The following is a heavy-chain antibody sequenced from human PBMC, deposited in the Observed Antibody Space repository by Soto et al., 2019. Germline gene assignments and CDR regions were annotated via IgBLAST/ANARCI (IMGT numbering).Heavy chain of an antibody. J-gene: IGHJ4*02. CDR3: ARDRGWFGEVPFDY. D-gene: IGHD3-10*01. CDR1: GFTFSSYW. V-gene: IGHV3-74*01. Sequence: EVQLVESGGGLVQPGGSLRLSCAASGFTFSSYWMHWVRQAPGKGLVWVSRINSDGSSTSYADSVKGRFTISRDNAKNTLDPQMNSRRAEDTAVYDCARDRGWFGEVPFDYWGQGTLVTVSS. CDR2: INSDGSST.